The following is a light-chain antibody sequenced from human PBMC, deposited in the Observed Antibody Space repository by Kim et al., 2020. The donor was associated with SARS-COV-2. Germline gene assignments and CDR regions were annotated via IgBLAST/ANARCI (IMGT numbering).Light chain of an antibody. Sequence: QAVVTQESSLTVSPGGTATLTCASSTGAVTSGYYPSWFQQKPGQAPRPLIYGTNNKHSWTPARFSASLLGGKAALTLSGVQPEDEAEYYCLLYYGGTQSWVFGGGTKVTVL. CDR3: LLYYGGTQSWV. V-gene: IGLV7-43*01. J-gene: IGLJ3*02. CDR2: GTN. CDR1: TGAVTSGYY.